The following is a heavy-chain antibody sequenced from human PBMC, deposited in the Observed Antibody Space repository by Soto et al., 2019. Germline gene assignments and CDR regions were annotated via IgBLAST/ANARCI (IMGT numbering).Heavy chain of an antibody. Sequence: EVQLVQSGAEVKKPGESLKISCKGSGYSFTSYWIGWVRRMPGKGLEWMGIIYPGDSDTRYSPSFQGQVTISADTSISTAYLQWSSLKASDTAMYYCASQFRPPIRTGGFAIAAIAFDIWGQGTMVTVSS. D-gene: IGHD2-21*01. CDR2: IYPGDSDT. CDR1: GYSFTSYW. V-gene: IGHV5-51*03. J-gene: IGHJ3*02. CDR3: ASQFRPPIRTGGFAIAAIAFDI.